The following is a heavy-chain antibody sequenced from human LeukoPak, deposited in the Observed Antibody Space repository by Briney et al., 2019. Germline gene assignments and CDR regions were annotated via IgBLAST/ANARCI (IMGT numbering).Heavy chain of an antibody. J-gene: IGHJ4*02. CDR3: ATTSGH. Sequence: SETLSLTCAVYGAPFSGYWWYWIRQPPGKGLEWIGEINQSRITNYNPSLKSRVRISVDTSKNQFSLKLSSVTAADTAVYYCATTSGHWGQGTLVTVSS. CDR2: INQSRIT. V-gene: IGHV4-34*01. CDR1: GAPFSGYW.